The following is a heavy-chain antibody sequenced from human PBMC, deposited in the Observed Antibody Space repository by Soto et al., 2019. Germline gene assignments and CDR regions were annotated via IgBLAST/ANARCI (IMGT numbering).Heavy chain of an antibody. V-gene: IGHV4-30-4*01. Sequence: SETLSLTCTVSGGSISSGDYYWSWIRQPPGKGLEWIGYIYYSGSTYYNPSLKSRVTISVDTSKNQFSLKLSSVTAADTAVYYCATGSRGYSYGASPPGSWGQGPLVTVYS. CDR2: IYYSGST. J-gene: IGHJ5*02. CDR1: GGSISSGDYY. CDR3: ATGSRGYSYGASPPGS. D-gene: IGHD5-18*01.